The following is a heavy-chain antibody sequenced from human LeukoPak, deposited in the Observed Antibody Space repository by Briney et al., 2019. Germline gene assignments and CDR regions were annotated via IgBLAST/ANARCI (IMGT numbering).Heavy chain of an antibody. V-gene: IGHV1-69*01. CDR2: IIPIFGTA. D-gene: IGHD4/OR15-4a*01. CDR3: ARPLLWWPQVGYFDY. J-gene: IGHJ4*02. CDR1: GGTFSSYA. Sequence: ASVKVSCKASGGTFSSYAISWVRQAPGQGLEWMGGIIPIFGTANYAQKFQGRVTITADESTSTAYMELSRLRSDDTAVYYCARPLLWWPQVGYFDYWGQGTLVTVSS.